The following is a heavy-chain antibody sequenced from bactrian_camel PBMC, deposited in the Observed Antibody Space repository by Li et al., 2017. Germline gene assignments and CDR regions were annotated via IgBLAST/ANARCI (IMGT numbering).Heavy chain of an antibody. CDR3: AAFGGDCYVGVLSYRADFSY. CDR1: GYTNSDYC. J-gene: IGHJ6*01. Sequence: DVQLVESGGGSVTAGGSLRLSCAAPGYTNSDYCMGWFRQAPGKEREGVAAIKIGGETTLYDTSVKGRFTISQDAAKNTVDLLMNSLKPEDTAMYYCAAFGGDCYVGVLSYRADFSYWGQETQVTVS. D-gene: IGHD3*01. CDR2: IKIGGETT. V-gene: IGHV3S40*01.